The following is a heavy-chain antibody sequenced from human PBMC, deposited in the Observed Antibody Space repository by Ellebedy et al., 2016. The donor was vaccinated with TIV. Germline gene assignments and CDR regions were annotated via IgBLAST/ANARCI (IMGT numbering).Heavy chain of an antibody. CDR2: ITGSGDRT. Sequence: GESLKISCATSGFTFDNFAMRWFRQAPGKGLEWVSAITGSGDRTFYADSVKGRFTVSRDTSKNTLYLQMNSLRVEDTAIYYCARDRITGVGMWYFDLWGRGTLVTVSS. CDR3: ARDRITGVGMWYFDL. J-gene: IGHJ2*01. V-gene: IGHV3-23*01. D-gene: IGHD1-14*01. CDR1: GFTFDNFA.